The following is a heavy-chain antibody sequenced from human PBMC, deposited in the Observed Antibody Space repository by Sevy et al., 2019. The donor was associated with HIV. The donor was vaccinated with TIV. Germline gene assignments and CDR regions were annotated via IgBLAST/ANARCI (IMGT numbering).Heavy chain of an antibody. D-gene: IGHD1-26*01. CDR2: INSDGSST. J-gene: IGHJ4*02. CDR1: GFTFSSYW. Sequence: GGSLRLSCAASGFTFSSYWMHWVRQAPGQGLVWVSRINSDGSSTSYADSVKGRFTISRDNAKNTLYLQMNSLRAEDTAVYYCARDLGGSYYSFDYWGQGTLVTVSS. V-gene: IGHV3-74*01. CDR3: ARDLGGSYYSFDY.